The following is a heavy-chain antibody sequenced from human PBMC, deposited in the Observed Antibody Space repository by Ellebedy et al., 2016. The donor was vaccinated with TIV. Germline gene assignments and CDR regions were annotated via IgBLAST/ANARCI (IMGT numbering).Heavy chain of an antibody. J-gene: IGHJ4*02. Sequence: PGGSLRLSCTASGFTFSPFAMGWVRQTPGKGLEWVSGMYGSGRGITYSDSVKGRFTISRDNSKSTVDLQMNSLRAEDTAIYYCARDRTPGDGYWVFDQWGQGTLVTVSS. D-gene: IGHD5-18*01. V-gene: IGHV3-23*01. CDR3: ARDRTPGDGYWVFDQ. CDR1: GFTFSPFA. CDR2: MYGSGRGI.